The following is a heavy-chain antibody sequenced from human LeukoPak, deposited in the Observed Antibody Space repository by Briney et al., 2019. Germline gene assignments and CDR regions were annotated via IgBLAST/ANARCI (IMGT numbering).Heavy chain of an antibody. CDR3: ARERYCSSTSCYPFDY. Sequence: PGGSLRLSCAASGFTVSSNYMSWVRQAPGKGLEWVSVIYSGGSTYYADSVKGRFTISRHNSKNTLYLQMNSLRAEDTAVYYWARERYCSSTSCYPFDYWGQGTLVTVSS. J-gene: IGHJ4*02. CDR2: IYSGGST. V-gene: IGHV3-53*04. D-gene: IGHD2-2*01. CDR1: GFTVSSNY.